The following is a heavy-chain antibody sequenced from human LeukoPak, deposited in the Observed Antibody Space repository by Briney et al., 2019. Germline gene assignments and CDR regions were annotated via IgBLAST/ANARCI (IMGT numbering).Heavy chain of an antibody. D-gene: IGHD2-8*01. CDR3: MRGIWTNHDVGYYFDH. V-gene: IGHV1-69*13. CDR2: IIPIFGTA. J-gene: IGHJ4*02. CDR1: GGTFSSYA. Sequence: GASVKVSCKASGGTFSSYAISWVRQAPGQGLEWMGGIIPIFGTANYAQKFQGRVTITADESTSTAYLELSSLRSDDMAIYYCMRGIWTNHDVGYYFDHWGQGTLVTVSS.